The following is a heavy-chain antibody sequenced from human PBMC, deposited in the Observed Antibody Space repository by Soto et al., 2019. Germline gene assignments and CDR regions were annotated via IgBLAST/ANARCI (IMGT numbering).Heavy chain of an antibody. D-gene: IGHD5-12*01. V-gene: IGHV3-23*01. CDR3: AKLGRGYSGSYYLDY. Sequence: PGESLRLSCASSGFTFSSHAMSWFRQSPGKGLEWVSAISGSGGSTYYADSVKGRFTISRDNSKNTLYLQMNSLRAEDTAVYYCAKLGRGYSGSYYLDYWRQGNPVTVSS. J-gene: IGHJ4*02. CDR1: GFTFSSHA. CDR2: ISGSGGST.